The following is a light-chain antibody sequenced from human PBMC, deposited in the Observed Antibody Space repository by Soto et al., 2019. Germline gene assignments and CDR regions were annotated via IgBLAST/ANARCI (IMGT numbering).Light chain of an antibody. Sequence: DIVMTQSPLSLPVTPGEPASISCRSSQSLLHSNGYNYLDWYLQKPGQSPQLLIYLGSNRASGVPDRVRGSGSATVFTLKIRRVEAEDVGVYYCMQALQPPGVWIFAQGTKVDIK. CDR1: QSLLHSNGYNY. J-gene: IGKJ1*01. V-gene: IGKV2-28*01. CDR3: MQALQPPGVWI. CDR2: LGS.